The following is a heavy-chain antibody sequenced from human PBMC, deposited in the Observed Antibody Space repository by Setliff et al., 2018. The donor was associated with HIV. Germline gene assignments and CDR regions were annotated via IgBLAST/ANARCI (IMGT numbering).Heavy chain of an antibody. Sequence: ASVKVSCKASGYPFTSYYMHWVRQAPGQGLEWMGIINPTGGSTSYAQKFQGRVTTTTDTSTSTAYMELSGLRSEDTAVYFCARDGLLVAGIRFDYWGQGTLVTVSS. CDR3: ARDGLLVAGIRFDY. CDR2: INPTGGST. V-gene: IGHV1-46*01. D-gene: IGHD6-19*01. CDR1: GYPFTSYY. J-gene: IGHJ4*01.